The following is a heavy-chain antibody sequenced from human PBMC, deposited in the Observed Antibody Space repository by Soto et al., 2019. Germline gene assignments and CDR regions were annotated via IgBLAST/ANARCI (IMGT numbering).Heavy chain of an antibody. Sequence: EVQLLESGGGLVQPGGSLRRSCTASGITFNNYAMSWVRQAPRKGLEWVSSISSSGGRPYYADSVKGRFTISRDNSKNSLYLQMNSLRVEDTAVYYCAKDPDRYDYVWGTYRYIDPWGQGTLVTVSS. V-gene: IGHV3-23*01. CDR2: ISSSGGRP. CDR1: GITFNNYA. J-gene: IGHJ5*02. D-gene: IGHD3-16*02. CDR3: AKDPDRYDYVWGTYRYIDP.